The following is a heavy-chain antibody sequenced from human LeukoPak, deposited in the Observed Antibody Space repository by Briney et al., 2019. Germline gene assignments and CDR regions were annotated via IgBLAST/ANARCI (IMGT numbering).Heavy chain of an antibody. Sequence: ASVKVSCKASGYTFTSYAMNWVRQAPGQGLEYMGWINTNTGDPTYAQGFTGRFVFSLDTSVTTAYLQITSLKAEDTAVYYCAREDGFYFVSWGQGTLVTVSS. V-gene: IGHV7-4-1*02. CDR2: INTNTGDP. D-gene: IGHD3-10*01. J-gene: IGHJ4*02. CDR1: GYTFTSYA. CDR3: AREDGFYFVS.